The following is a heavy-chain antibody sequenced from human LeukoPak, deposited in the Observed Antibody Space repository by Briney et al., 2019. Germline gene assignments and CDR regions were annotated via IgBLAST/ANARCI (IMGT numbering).Heavy chain of an antibody. CDR3: ARSRSWATVTFGTDWFDP. V-gene: IGHV3-11*04. CDR1: GFTFSDYY. CDR2: ISSSGSTI. Sequence: GGSLRLSCAASGFTFSDYYMSWIRQAPGKGLEWVSYISSSGSTIYYADSVKGRFTISRDNAKNSLYLQMNSLRAEDTAVYYCARSRSWATVTFGTDWFDPWGQGTLVTVSS. J-gene: IGHJ5*02. D-gene: IGHD4-17*01.